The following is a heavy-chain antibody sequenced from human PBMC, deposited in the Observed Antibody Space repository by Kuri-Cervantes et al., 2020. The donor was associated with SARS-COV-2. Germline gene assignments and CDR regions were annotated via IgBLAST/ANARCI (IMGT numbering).Heavy chain of an antibody. D-gene: IGHD3-3*01. J-gene: IGHJ6*02. CDR3: ARDDPDYDFWSGYSPGLGMDV. CDR2: IYYSGST. V-gene: IGHV4-59*01. Sequence: ESLKISCTVSGGSISSYYWSWIRQPPGKGLEWIGYIYYSGSTNYNPSLKSRVTISVDTSKNQFSLKLSSVTAADTAVYYCARDDPDYDFWSGYSPGLGMDVWGQGTTVTVSS. CDR1: GGSISSYY.